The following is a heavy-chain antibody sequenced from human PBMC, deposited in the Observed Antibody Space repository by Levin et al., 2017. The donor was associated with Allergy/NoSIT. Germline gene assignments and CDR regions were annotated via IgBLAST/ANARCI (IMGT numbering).Heavy chain of an antibody. V-gene: IGHV5-51*01. CDR1: GYSFTSYW. CDR2: IYPGDSDT. D-gene: IGHD6-6*01. J-gene: IGHJ4*02. Sequence: AASVKVSCKGSGYSFTSYWIGWVRQMPGKGLEWMGIIYPGDSDTRYSPSFQGQVTISADKSISTAYLQWSSLKASDTAMYYCARHEYSSSSEARYWGQGTLVTVSS. CDR3: ARHEYSSSSEARY.